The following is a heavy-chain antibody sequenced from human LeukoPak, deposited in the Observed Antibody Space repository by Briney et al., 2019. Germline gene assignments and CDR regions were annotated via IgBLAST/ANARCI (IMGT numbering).Heavy chain of an antibody. D-gene: IGHD6-13*01. CDR3: ARKQLGYYYMDV. J-gene: IGHJ6*03. CDR2: ISSSSSTI. Sequence: GGSLRLSCAASGFTFSSYSMNWVRQAPGKGRLWVSYISSSSSTIHYADSVKGRFTISRDNAKNSLYLQMNSLRAEDTAVYYCARKQLGYYYMDVWGKGTTVTVSS. CDR1: GFTFSSYS. V-gene: IGHV3-48*01.